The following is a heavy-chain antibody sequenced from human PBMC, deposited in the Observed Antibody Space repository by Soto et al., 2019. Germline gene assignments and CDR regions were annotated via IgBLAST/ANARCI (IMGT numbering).Heavy chain of an antibody. CDR2: ISGSGGST. Sequence: LRLSCAASGFTFSSYAMSWVRQAPGKGLEWVSAISGSGGSTYYADSVKGRFTISRDNSKNTLYLQMNSLRAEDTAVYYCAVKPGSYYYGMDVWGQGTTVTVSS. V-gene: IGHV3-23*01. J-gene: IGHJ6*02. D-gene: IGHD3-10*01. CDR3: AVKPGSYYYGMDV. CDR1: GFTFSSYA.